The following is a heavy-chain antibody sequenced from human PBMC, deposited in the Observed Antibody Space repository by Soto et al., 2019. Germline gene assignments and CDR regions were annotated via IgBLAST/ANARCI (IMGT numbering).Heavy chain of an antibody. CDR1: GFTFSSYS. CDR2: ISSSSSYI. CDR3: ARENVVAATHYYYGMDV. Sequence: GGSLRLSCAAPGFTFSSYSMNWVRQAPGKGLEWVSSISSSSSYIYYADSVKGRFTISRDNAKNSLYLQMNSLRAEDTAVYYCARENVVAATHYYYGMDVWGQGTTVTVSS. J-gene: IGHJ6*02. V-gene: IGHV3-21*01. D-gene: IGHD2-15*01.